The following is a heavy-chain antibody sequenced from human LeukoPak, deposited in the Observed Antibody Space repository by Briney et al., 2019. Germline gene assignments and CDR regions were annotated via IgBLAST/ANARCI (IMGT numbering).Heavy chain of an antibody. CDR2: IWYDGSNK. V-gene: IGHV3-33*01. CDR1: GFTLSSYG. D-gene: IGHD3-16*02. J-gene: IGHJ4*02. CDR3: ARVGEFMGGGYYDYVWGSYRPRENYFDY. Sequence: GGSLRLSCAASGFTLSSYGMHWVRQAPGKGLEWVAVIWYDGSNKYYADSVKGRFTISRDNSKNTLYLQMNSLRAEDTAVYYCARVGEFMGGGYYDYVWGSYRPRENYFDYWGQGTLVTVSS.